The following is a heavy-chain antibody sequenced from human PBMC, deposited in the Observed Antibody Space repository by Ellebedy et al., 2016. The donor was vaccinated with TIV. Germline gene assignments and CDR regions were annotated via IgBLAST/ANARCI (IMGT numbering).Heavy chain of an antibody. J-gene: IGHJ4*02. CDR2: IKQDGSEK. D-gene: IGHD4-23*01. V-gene: IGHV3-7*01. Sequence: GESLKISXAASGFTFSSYWMSWVRQAPGKGLEWVANIKQDGSEKYYVDSVKGRFTISRDNAKNSLYLQMNSLRAEDTAVYYCAREDGGPLFDYWGQGTLVTVSS. CDR1: GFTFSSYW. CDR3: AREDGGPLFDY.